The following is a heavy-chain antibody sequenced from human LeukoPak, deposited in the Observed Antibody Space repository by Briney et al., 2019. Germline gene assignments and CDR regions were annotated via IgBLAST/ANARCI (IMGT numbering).Heavy chain of an antibody. CDR2: MNPNSGNT. Sequence: GASVKVSCKASGYTFTSYDINWVRQATGQGLEWMGWMNPNSGNTGYAQKVQGRVTMTRNTSISTAYMERSSLRSEDTAVDYFARAKSYYDFWSGTPYYYYYGMDVWGQGTTVTVSS. V-gene: IGHV1-8*01. CDR3: ARAKSYYDFWSGTPYYYYYGMDV. J-gene: IGHJ6*02. CDR1: GYTFTSYD. D-gene: IGHD3-3*01.